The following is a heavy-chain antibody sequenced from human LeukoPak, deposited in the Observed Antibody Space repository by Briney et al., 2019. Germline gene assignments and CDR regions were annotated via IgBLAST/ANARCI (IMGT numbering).Heavy chain of an antibody. J-gene: IGHJ4*02. Sequence: GGSLRLSCAASGFTFSSYAMSWGRQAPGQVLAWVSAISGSGGSTYYADSVKGRFTISRDNSKNTLYLQMNSLRAEDTAVYYCAKEGLSRYFDWLLHFDYWGQGTLVTVSS. V-gene: IGHV3-23*01. CDR3: AKEGLSRYFDWLLHFDY. D-gene: IGHD3-9*01. CDR2: ISGSGGST. CDR1: GFTFSSYA.